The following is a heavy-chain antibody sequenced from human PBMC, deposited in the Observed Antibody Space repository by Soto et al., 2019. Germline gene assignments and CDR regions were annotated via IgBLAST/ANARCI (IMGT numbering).Heavy chain of an antibody. CDR1: GYTFTSYD. D-gene: IGHD6-19*01. Sequence: ASVKVSCKASGYTFTSYDINWVRQATGQGLEWMGWMNPNSGNTGYAQKLQGRVTMTRNTSISTANMEQRSLRSDDTAVYFCSIDGEEQWPLGPWYFDLWGRGTLVTVSS. CDR3: SIDGEEQWPLGPWYFDL. V-gene: IGHV1-8*01. J-gene: IGHJ2*01. CDR2: MNPNSGNT.